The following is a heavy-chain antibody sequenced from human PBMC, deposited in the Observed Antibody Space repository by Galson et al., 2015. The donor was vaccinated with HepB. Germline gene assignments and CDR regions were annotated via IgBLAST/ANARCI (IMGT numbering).Heavy chain of an antibody. CDR3: ASGSGGRNTLDY. J-gene: IGHJ4*02. V-gene: IGHV4-39*07. CDR1: GDSISSINYY. D-gene: IGHD3-10*01. CDR2: IYYSGTT. Sequence: ETLSLTCIVSGDSISSINYYWGWIRQPPGRGLEWIASIYYSGTTYYNPSLESRVTISVDTSKYQFSLKLSSVTAADTAVYYCASGSGGRNTLDYWGQGTLVTVSS.